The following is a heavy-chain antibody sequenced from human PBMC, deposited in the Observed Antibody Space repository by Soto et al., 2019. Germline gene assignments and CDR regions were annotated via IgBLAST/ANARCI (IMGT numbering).Heavy chain of an antibody. D-gene: IGHD1-26*01. CDR2: VIPILGQA. V-gene: IGHV1-69*13. CDR3: ARVGGVGAPPGADF. J-gene: IGHJ4*02. Sequence: WASVKVSCKASGGIFSSYAISWLRQAPGQGLEWMGAVIPILGQAYYAQNFQDRVTITADESTRTAYMDLISLRSDDTAVYFCARVGGVGAPPGADFWGQGTLVTVSS. CDR1: GGIFSSYA.